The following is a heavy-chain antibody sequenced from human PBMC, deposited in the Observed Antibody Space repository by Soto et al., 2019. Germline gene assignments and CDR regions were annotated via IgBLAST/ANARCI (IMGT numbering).Heavy chain of an antibody. D-gene: IGHD2-8*01. Sequence: QVQLVQSGAEVKKPGSSVKVSCKASGGTFSSYTISWVRQAPGQGREWMGRIIPILGIANYAQKFQGRVTITADKSTSTAYMELSSLRSEATAVYYCARDSGGCTNGVCYATLGYWGQGTLVTVSS. CDR3: ARDSGGCTNGVCYATLGY. V-gene: IGHV1-69*08. CDR1: GGTFSSYT. CDR2: IIPILGIA. J-gene: IGHJ4*02.